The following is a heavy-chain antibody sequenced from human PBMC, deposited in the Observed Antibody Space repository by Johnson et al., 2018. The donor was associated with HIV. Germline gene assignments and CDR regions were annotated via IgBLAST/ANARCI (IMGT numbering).Heavy chain of an antibody. CDR1: GFTFSSYA. J-gene: IGHJ3*02. CDR2: ISSNGGST. Sequence: VQLVESGGGLVQPGGSLRLSCAASGFTFSSYAMHWVRQAPGKGLEYVSAISSNGGSTYYANSVKGGFTISRDNSKNTLYLQMGSLRAGDTAVYYCARACRDGYTCDAFDIWGQGTMVTVSS. D-gene: IGHD5-24*01. V-gene: IGHV3-64*01. CDR3: ARACRDGYTCDAFDI.